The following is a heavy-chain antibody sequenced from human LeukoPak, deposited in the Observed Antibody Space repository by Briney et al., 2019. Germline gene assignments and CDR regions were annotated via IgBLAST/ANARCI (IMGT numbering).Heavy chain of an antibody. CDR3: ARARPRIAARPFDY. J-gene: IGHJ4*02. D-gene: IGHD6-6*01. CDR1: GYTFTGYY. Sequence: ASVKVSCKASGYTFTGYYMHWVRQAPGQGLEWMGWINPNSGGTNYAQKFQGRVTMTRDTSISTAYMELSRLRSDDTAVYYCARARPRIAARPFDYWGQGTLVTVSS. V-gene: IGHV1-2*02. CDR2: INPNSGGT.